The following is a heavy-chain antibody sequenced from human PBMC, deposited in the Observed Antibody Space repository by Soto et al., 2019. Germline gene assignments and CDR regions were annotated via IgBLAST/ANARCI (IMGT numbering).Heavy chain of an antibody. Sequence: QVQLAQSGAEVKIPGSSVKVSCTSSGGTFRTAAVTWVRQAPGQGLEWVGGYIPIFGTVLYPQKFQDRVTITADESATTAYMELRNLTSEATAIYYCARDPSGYSYFDFWGQGTLISVSS. CDR3: ARDPSGYSYFDF. CDR2: YIPIFGTV. D-gene: IGHD3-22*01. CDR1: GGTFRTAA. V-gene: IGHV1-69*01. J-gene: IGHJ4*02.